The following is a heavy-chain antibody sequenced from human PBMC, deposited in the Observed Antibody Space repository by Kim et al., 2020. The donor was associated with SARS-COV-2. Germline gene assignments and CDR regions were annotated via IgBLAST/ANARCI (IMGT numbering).Heavy chain of an antibody. D-gene: IGHD6-19*01. Sequence: SQTLSLTCAISGDSVSSNSAAWNWIRQSPSRGLEWLGRTYYRSKWYNDYAVSVKSRITINPDTSKNQFSLQLNSVTPEDTAVYYCANITHGQVAGTEDYYGMDVWGQGTTVTVSS. J-gene: IGHJ6*02. CDR1: GDSVSSNSAA. V-gene: IGHV6-1*01. CDR3: ANITHGQVAGTEDYYGMDV. CDR2: TYYRSKWYN.